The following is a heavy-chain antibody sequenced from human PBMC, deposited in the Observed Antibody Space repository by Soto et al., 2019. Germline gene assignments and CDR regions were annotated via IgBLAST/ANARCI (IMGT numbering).Heavy chain of an antibody. J-gene: IGHJ6*02. CDR3: AIIPHLEDYDYYVMDV. CDR1: GFTFSSYA. CDR2: ISYAGSNK. Sequence: GGSLRLSCAASGFTFSSYAMHCVRQGPGKGLEWVDVISYAGSNKYYADSVKSRFTISRDNSKNTLYLQMNSLRAEDTAVYYWAIIPHLEDYDYYVMDVSAQGTTVTVSS. V-gene: IGHV3-30-3*01. D-gene: IGHD3-16*01.